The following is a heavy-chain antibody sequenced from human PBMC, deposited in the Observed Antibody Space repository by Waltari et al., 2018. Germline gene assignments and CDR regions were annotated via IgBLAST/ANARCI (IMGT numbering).Heavy chain of an antibody. CDR2: IYTSGST. CDR3: ARTTGARHDAFDI. V-gene: IGHV4-4*07. J-gene: IGHJ3*02. Sequence: QVQLQESGRRLVKTSETLSLTCSFSDDSIASFDWSWIRQTAGKGLEWLGHIYTSGSTDYNPSLRGRVSMSIDNSRNQFSLNLISVTTADTAIYYCARTTGARHDAFDIWGQGTLVTVSS. D-gene: IGHD1-1*01. CDR1: DDSIASFD.